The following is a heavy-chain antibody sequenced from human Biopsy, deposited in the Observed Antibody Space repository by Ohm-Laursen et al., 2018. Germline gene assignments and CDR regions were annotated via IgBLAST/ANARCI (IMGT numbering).Heavy chain of an antibody. Sequence: SQTLSLTCSVSGVSMRSYDVYWNWIRQGPGKGLQWIGTALFTGTTYYNPALRGRLSLSIDTSMKQMTLKLWSVSVADTAVYYCARQTDYAGDKRYGLDVWGPGIKVSVS. CDR1: GVSMRSYDVY. J-gene: IGHJ6*02. D-gene: IGHD4-23*01. CDR2: ALFTGTT. CDR3: ARQTDYAGDKRYGLDV. V-gene: IGHV4-30-4*01.